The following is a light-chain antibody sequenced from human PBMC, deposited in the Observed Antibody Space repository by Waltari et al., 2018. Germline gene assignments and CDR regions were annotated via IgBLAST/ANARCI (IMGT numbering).Light chain of an antibody. CDR2: DAS. J-gene: IGKJ5*01. Sequence: DIQMTQSPSSLSASVGDRVTITCQASQDITNCLNWYQQKPGQAPKLLIYDASSLPSGVPSRFSGSGSGTDFTLTISSLQPEDFATYYCQQFNNYPPTFGHGTRLEIK. V-gene: IGKV1-16*01. CDR1: QDITNC. CDR3: QQFNNYPPT.